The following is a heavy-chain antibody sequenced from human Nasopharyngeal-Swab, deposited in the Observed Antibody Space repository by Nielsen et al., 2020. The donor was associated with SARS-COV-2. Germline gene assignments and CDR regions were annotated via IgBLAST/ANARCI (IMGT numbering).Heavy chain of an antibody. Sequence: GGSLRLSCVASGFTFSSYAMRWVRQAPGKGLEWVSAISGSGFSTYYADSVKGRFTISRDNSKNTLYLQMNSLRADDTAVYYCAKDWVNTGNGITNDYWGQGTLVAVSS. J-gene: IGHJ4*02. CDR1: GFTFSSYA. CDR2: ISGSGFST. V-gene: IGHV3-23*01. CDR3: AKDWVNTGNGITNDY. D-gene: IGHD3-22*01.